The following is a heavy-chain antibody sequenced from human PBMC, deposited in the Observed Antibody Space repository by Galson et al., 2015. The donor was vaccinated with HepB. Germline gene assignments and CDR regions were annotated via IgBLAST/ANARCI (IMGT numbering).Heavy chain of an antibody. V-gene: IGHV3-48*02. J-gene: IGHJ6*02. CDR1: GVTISGYS. Sequence: SLRLSCAASGVTISGYSMNWVRQAPGKGLEWVSYITSNSANKIYADSVKGRFTISRDNARGSVYLQMNSLRDGDTAFYYCARRVYDSYYVGMDDWGQGITVTVSS. CDR2: ITSNSANK. CDR3: ARRVYDSYYVGMDD. D-gene: IGHD3-22*01.